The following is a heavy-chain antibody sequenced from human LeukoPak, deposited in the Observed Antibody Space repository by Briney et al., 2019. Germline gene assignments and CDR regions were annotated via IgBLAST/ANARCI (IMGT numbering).Heavy chain of an antibody. Sequence: GGSLRLSCAASGFTFRSSAVSGGPQAPGGGRGWVSGIGISGSITYYADSVKGRFTISRDNSKNTLYLQMNSLRAEDTAFYYCAKDHGSGSYYNLPDYWGQGTLVTVSS. CDR2: IGISGSIT. CDR3: AKDHGSGSYYNLPDY. J-gene: IGHJ4*02. V-gene: IGHV3-23*01. D-gene: IGHD3-10*01. CDR1: GFTFRSSA.